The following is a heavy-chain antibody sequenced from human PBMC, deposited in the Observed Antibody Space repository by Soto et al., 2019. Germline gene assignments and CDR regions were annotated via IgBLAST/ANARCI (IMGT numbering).Heavy chain of an antibody. J-gene: IGHJ6*02. CDR2: IIPIFGTA. CDR3: ARGSFRLLTRLYYYYYGMDV. Sequence: GASVKVSCKASGGTFSSYAISWVRQAPGQGLEWMGGIIPIFGTANYAQKFQGRVTITADESTSTAYMELSSLRSEDTAVYYCARGSFRLLTRLYYYYYGMDVWGQGTTVTVSS. CDR1: GGTFSSYA. V-gene: IGHV1-69*13. D-gene: IGHD3-22*01.